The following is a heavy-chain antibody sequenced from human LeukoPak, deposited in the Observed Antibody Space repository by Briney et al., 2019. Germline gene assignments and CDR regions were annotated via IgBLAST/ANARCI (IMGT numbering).Heavy chain of an antibody. D-gene: IGHD4-4*01. V-gene: IGHV1-2*02. CDR2: INPNSGGT. J-gene: IGHJ4*02. CDR3: ASSLHDYSIVGY. Sequence: QGXEWMGWINPNSGGTNYAQKFQGRVTMTRDTSISTAYMELSRLRSDDTAVYYCASSLHDYSIVGYWGQGTLVTVSS.